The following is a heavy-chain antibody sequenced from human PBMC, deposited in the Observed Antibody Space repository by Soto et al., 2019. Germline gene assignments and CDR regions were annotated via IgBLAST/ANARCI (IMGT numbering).Heavy chain of an antibody. D-gene: IGHD3-22*01. J-gene: IGHJ4*02. CDR1: GFTFDDYA. CDR3: VKDSESSGYLTHLDY. V-gene: IGHV3-9*01. CDR2: LTWNGEVL. Sequence: GGSLRLSCVASGFTFDDYATHWVRQTPGKGLEWVSGLTWNGEVLGYADSVKGRFTIPRDNAKNSLYLEMNSLRPEDTALYYCVKDSESSGYLTHLDYWGQGTLVTVSS.